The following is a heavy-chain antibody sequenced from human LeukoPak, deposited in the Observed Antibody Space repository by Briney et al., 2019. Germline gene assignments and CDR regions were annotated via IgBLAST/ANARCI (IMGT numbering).Heavy chain of an antibody. CDR1: GYTFTSYD. Sequence: ASVKVSCKASGYTFTSYDINWVRQATGQGLEWMGGMNANSGNTGYAHKVQGRVTITRNTSISTAYMELSSLRSEDTAVYYCASGQRGITMVRGAYYYYYYYMDVWGQGTTVTVSS. D-gene: IGHD3-10*01. J-gene: IGHJ6*03. CDR2: MNANSGNT. CDR3: ASGQRGITMVRGAYYYYYYYMDV. V-gene: IGHV1-8*03.